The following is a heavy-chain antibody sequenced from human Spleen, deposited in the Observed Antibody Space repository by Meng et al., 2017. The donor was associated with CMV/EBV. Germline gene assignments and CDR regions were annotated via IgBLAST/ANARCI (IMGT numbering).Heavy chain of an antibody. V-gene: IGHV4-38-2*02. J-gene: IGHJ6*02. CDR1: GYSINYGYY. CDR2: IYHSGST. D-gene: IGHD3-10*01. CDR3: AKDKWGAGSFNYYYHYGMDV. Sequence: SETLSLTCSVSGYSINYGYYWGWIRQPPGKGLEWIGSIYHSGSTYYNPSLKSRVTMSVDTSKNQFSLKLNSVTVADTAVYYCAKDKWGAGSFNYYYHYGMDVWGQGTTVTVSS.